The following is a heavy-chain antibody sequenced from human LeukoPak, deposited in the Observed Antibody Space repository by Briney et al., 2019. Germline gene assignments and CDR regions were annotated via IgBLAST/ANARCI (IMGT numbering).Heavy chain of an antibody. CDR1: GFTFSSYG. CDR2: ISYDGGNK. V-gene: IGHV3-30*18. J-gene: IGHJ6*02. CDR3: AKDVWELRGLYYYYYYGMDV. Sequence: GGSLRLSCAASGFTFSSYGMHWVRQAPGKGLEWVAVISYDGGNKYYADSVKGRFTISRDNSKNTLYLQMNSLRAEDTAVYYCAKDVWELRGLYYYYYYGMDVWGQGTTVTVSS. D-gene: IGHD1-26*01.